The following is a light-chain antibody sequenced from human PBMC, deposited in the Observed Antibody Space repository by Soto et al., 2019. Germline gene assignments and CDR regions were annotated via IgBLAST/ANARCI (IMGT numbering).Light chain of an antibody. CDR1: HSISSW. CDR2: KAS. J-gene: IGKJ2*01. CDR3: QQYNSFYT. V-gene: IGKV1-5*03. Sequence: DIQMTQSPSTLSASVGDRVTITCRASHSISSWLAWYQQKPGKAPKLLIYKASSLESGVPSRFSGSGSGTEFTLTISSLQPDDFANYYCQQYNSFYTFGQGTKLEIK.